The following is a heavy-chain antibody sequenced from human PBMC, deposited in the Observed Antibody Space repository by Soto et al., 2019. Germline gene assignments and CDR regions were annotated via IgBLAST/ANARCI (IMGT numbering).Heavy chain of an antibody. CDR2: IYWDDDK. CDR3: AHSRCGGDCLQSYSSHYYYGMDV. D-gene: IGHD2-21*02. Sequence: QITLKESGPTLVRPTQTLTLTCTFSGFSLSTSGVGVGWIRQPPGKALEWLALIYWDDDKRYSPSLKSRLTSTNNTSKNQVVLTKNNLDPVDTATYYCAHSRCGGDCLQSYSSHYYYGMDVWGQGTPVTVSS. CDR1: GFSLSTSGVG. J-gene: IGHJ6*02. V-gene: IGHV2-5*02.